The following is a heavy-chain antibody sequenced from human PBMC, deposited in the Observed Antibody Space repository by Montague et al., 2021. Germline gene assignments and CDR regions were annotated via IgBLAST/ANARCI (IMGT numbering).Heavy chain of an antibody. CDR1: VGSFTNYY. D-gene: IGHD2-21*01. V-gene: IGHV4-34*01. Sequence: SETLSLTCDVYVGSFTNYYWSWIRQTPGKGLEWIGETNHSGTTKSNPSLKSRVSLSLDTSKSQLSLTLQSVTAADTAVYYCVAIEWAGKTSNYFEQWGPGNLVSVSS. CDR3: VAIEWAGKTSNYFEQ. CDR2: TNHSGTT. J-gene: IGHJ4*02.